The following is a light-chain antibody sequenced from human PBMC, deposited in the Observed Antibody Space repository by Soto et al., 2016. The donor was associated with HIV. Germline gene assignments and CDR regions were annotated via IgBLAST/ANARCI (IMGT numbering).Light chain of an antibody. CDR2: GKN. CDR1: SLRTYY. J-gene: IGLJ2*01. V-gene: IGLV3-19*01. Sequence: SSELTQDPAVSVALGQTVRITYQGDSLRTYYASWYQQKPGQAPMLVFYGKNNRPSGIPDRFSGSRSGNTGSLTITGAQAEDEADYYCKSRDNSGNHLVFGGGTKLTVL. CDR3: KSRDNSGNHLV.